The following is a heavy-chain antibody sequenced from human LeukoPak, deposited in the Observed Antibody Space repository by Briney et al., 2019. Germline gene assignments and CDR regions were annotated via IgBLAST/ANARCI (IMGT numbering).Heavy chain of an antibody. V-gene: IGHV1-2*02. CDR2: INPNSGGT. Sequence: ASVKVSCKASGYTFTGYYMHWVRQAPGQGLEWMGWINPNSGGTNYAQKFQGRVTMTRDTSISTAYMELSRLGSDDTAVYYCARAWYYDILTGRIRNDAFDIWGQGTMVTVSS. CDR1: GYTFTGYY. D-gene: IGHD3-9*01. J-gene: IGHJ3*02. CDR3: ARAWYYDILTGRIRNDAFDI.